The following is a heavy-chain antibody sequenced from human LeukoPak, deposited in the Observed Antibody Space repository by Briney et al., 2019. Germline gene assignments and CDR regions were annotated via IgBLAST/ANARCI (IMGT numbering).Heavy chain of an antibody. CDR2: ISYDGSNK. D-gene: IGHD5-18*01. CDR3: ARVEDSGYSYGYTRVFDY. Sequence: SGRSLRLSCAASGFTFSSYAMHWVRQAPGKGLEWVAVISYDGSNKYYADSVKGRFTISRDNSKNTLYLQMNSLRAEDTAVYYCARVEDSGYSYGYTRVFDYWGQGTLVTVSS. V-gene: IGHV3-30-3*01. J-gene: IGHJ4*02. CDR1: GFTFSSYA.